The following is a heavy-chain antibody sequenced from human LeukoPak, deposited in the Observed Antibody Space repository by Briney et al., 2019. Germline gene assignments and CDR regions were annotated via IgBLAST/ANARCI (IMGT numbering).Heavy chain of an antibody. D-gene: IGHD3-3*01. J-gene: IGHJ4*02. CDR2: IYTSGST. CDR1: GGSISSYY. V-gene: IGHV4-4*07. Sequence: SETLSLTCTVSGGSISSYYWSWIRQPAGKGLEWIGRIYTSGSTNYNPSLKSRVTMSVDTFKNQFSLKLSSVTAADTAVYYCARASPITIFGVATSYYFDYWGQGTLVTVSS. CDR3: ARASPITIFGVATSYYFDY.